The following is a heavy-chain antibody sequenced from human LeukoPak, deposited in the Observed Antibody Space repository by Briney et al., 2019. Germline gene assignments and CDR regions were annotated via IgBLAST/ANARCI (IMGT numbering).Heavy chain of an antibody. CDR3: ARLGSRDAFDI. Sequence: SETLSLTCAVSGGSFSGYYWSWIRQPPGKGLEWIGEINHSGSTNYNPSLKSRVTISVDTSKNQFSLKLSSVTAADTAVYYCARLGSRDAFDIWGQGTMVTVSS. CDR1: GGSFSGYY. CDR2: INHSGST. D-gene: IGHD2-15*01. V-gene: IGHV4-34*01. J-gene: IGHJ3*02.